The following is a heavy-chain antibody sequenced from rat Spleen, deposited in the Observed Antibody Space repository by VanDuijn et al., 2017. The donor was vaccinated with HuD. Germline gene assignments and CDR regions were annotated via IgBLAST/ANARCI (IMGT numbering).Heavy chain of an antibody. CDR2: IWDDETT. D-gene: IGHD1-12*03. CDR3: SCDGYY. V-gene: IGHV2-1*01. J-gene: IGHJ2*01. Sequence: QVQLKESGPGLVQPSQTLSLTCTVSGFSLTDNSVHWVRQPPGKGLEWMGGIWDDETTDYNPALKSRLSISRDTSKSQVFLRMDSLQTDDTAIDFCSCDGYYWGQGVMVTVSS. CDR1: GFSLTDNS.